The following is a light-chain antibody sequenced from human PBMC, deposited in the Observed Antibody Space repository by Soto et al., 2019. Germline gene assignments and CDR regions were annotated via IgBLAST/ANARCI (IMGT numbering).Light chain of an antibody. CDR3: CSYISLYPYG. CDR1: SSDVGGYNY. V-gene: IGLV2-14*01. J-gene: IGLJ1*01. CDR2: DVS. Sequence: QSVLTQPASVSGSPGQSITISCTGTSSDVGGYNYVSWYQQHPDKAPKLMIYDVSNRPSGVSNRFSGSKSGNTASLTISALQAEDYNDYYCCSYISLYPYGFVPGSKVTV.